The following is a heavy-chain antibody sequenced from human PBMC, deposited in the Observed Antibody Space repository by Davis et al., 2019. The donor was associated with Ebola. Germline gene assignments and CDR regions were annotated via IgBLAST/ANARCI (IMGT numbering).Heavy chain of an antibody. CDR3: ARHFGDHVFDY. CDR2: FSNSGNT. CDR1: SGSISSHY. J-gene: IGHJ4*02. V-gene: IGHV4-59*11. D-gene: IGHD4-17*01. Sequence: PSETLSLTCNVSSGSISSHYWSWIRQTPGKGLEWIGYFSNSGNTNYNPSLKSRATISGDTSKNHFSLRLRSVTVADTAVYYCARHFGDHVFDYWGQGTLVIVST.